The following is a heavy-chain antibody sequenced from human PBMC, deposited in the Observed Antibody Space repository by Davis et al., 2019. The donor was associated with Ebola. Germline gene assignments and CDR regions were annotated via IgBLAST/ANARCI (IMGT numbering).Heavy chain of an antibody. D-gene: IGHD4-17*01. CDR3: ARGVATVTSRYFDY. CDR2: IYHSGST. V-gene: IGHV4-59*12. Sequence: SETLSLTCTVSGGSISSYYWSWIRQPPGKGLEWIGYIYHSGSTYYNPSLKSRVTISVDRSKNQFSLKLSSVTAADTAVYYCARGVATVTSRYFDYWGQGTLVTVSS. CDR1: GGSISSYY. J-gene: IGHJ4*02.